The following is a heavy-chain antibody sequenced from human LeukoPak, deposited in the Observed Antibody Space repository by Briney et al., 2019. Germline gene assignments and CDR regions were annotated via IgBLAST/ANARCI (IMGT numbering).Heavy chain of an antibody. CDR1: GFIFSDYG. Sequence: GGSLRLSCAASGFIFSDYGINWVRQAPGKGLEWLSYISSSDNSIYYADSVKGRFTISRDNAMSSVYLQMSSLRDEDTAVYYCAGSNSYGYIRDDYWGQGTLVTVSS. J-gene: IGHJ4*02. CDR2: ISSSDNSI. D-gene: IGHD5-18*01. CDR3: AGSNSYGYIRDDY. V-gene: IGHV3-48*02.